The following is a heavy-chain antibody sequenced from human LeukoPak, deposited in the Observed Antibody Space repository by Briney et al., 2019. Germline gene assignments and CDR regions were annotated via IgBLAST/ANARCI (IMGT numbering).Heavy chain of an antibody. Sequence: PAGTLSLTCAVSGGSISSTNWWSGVRAPPGKGLEWIGEIYQSGSTTYNPSVQSRVTISGDTSKNQLSLKMTSVTAADTAVYYCARAGSIAASSFYYWGQGTLVAVSS. CDR1: GGSISSTNW. CDR2: IYQSGST. J-gene: IGHJ4*02. D-gene: IGHD6-6*01. CDR3: ARAGSIAASSFYY. V-gene: IGHV4-4*02.